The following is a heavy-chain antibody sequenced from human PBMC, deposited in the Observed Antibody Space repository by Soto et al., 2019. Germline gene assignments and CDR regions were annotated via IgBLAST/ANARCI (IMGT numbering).Heavy chain of an antibody. Sequence: QVQLVESGGGVVQPGNSLRLSCTASGFDFSTFAMHWVCQAPGKELEWVATIWHGGSERFYEDSVKGRFTVSRDHSRATLYLQRGSRRIENMAVSRCVRFGAHIAGVLYVMDVCGPGTPVTVPS. V-gene: IGHV3-33*01. CDR1: GFDFSTFA. CDR2: IWHGGSER. J-gene: IGHJ6*02. D-gene: IGHD3-3*01. CDR3: VRFGAHIAGVLYVMDV.